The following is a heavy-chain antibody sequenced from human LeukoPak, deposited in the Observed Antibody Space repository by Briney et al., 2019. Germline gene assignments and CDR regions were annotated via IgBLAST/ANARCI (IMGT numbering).Heavy chain of an antibody. CDR1: GFTFSSYA. V-gene: IGHV3-23*01. J-gene: IGHJ4*02. D-gene: IGHD3-22*01. CDR2: ISGSDGST. Sequence: GGSLRLSCAASGFTFSSYAMSWVRQAPGKGLEWVSAISGSDGSTYYADSVKGRFTISRDNSKNTLYLQMNSLRAEDTAVYYCARPLGGSSGYYQPFDYWGQGTLVTVSS. CDR3: ARPLGGSSGYYQPFDY.